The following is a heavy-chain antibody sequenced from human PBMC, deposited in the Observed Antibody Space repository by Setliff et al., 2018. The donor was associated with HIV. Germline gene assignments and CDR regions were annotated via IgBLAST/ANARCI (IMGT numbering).Heavy chain of an antibody. Sequence: GASVKVSCKASGYSFSSYYVHWVRQAPGQGLEWMGIVNPRGGRANYAQRFHGRLTVTTDTSTSTVYMELRLLTSDDTAIYYCAREGHVATPGSSEFDPWGQRTLVTVSS. CDR2: VNPRGGRA. V-gene: IGHV1-46*01. J-gene: IGHJ5*02. CDR1: GYSFSSYY. D-gene: IGHD6-13*01. CDR3: AREGHVATPGSSEFDP.